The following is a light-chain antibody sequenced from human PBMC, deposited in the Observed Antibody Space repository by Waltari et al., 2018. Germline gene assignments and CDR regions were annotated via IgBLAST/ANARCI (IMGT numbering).Light chain of an antibody. CDR2: EVM. V-gene: IGLV2-14*01. Sequence: QSALTQPASLSGSPGQSITISCTGTSNDIGGYNYVSWYQQHPGKVPKLIIYEVMNRPSGISSRFSGSKSGNTASLTISGLQVEDEADYYCSSYTSSSSLLFGGGTKLTVL. CDR1: SNDIGGYNY. CDR3: SSYTSSSSLL. J-gene: IGLJ3*02.